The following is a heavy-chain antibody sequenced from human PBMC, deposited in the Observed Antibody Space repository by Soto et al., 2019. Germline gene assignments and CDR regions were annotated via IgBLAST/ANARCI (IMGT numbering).Heavy chain of an antibody. CDR3: ARGWIAVAGTHFDY. CDR1: GYTFTGYY. D-gene: IGHD6-19*01. J-gene: IGHJ4*02. Sequence: QVQLVQSGAEVKKPGASVKVSCKASGYTFTGYYMHWVRQAPGQGLEWMGWINPNSGGTNYAQKFQGRVNMTRDPSISTAYMELSRLRSDDTAVYYCARGWIAVAGTHFDYWGQGPLVTVSS. V-gene: IGHV1-2*02. CDR2: INPNSGGT.